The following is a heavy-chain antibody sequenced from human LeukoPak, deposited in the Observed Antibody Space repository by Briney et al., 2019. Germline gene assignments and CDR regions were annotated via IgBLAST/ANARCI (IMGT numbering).Heavy chain of an antibody. CDR2: INHSGST. Sequence: SETLSLTCAVYGGSFSGYYWSWIRQPPGKGLEWIGEINHSGSTNYNPSLKSRVTISVDTSKNQFSLKLSSVTAADTAVYYCARGLNNRPDDYGDSSSDYWGQGTLVTVSS. J-gene: IGHJ4*02. CDR1: GGSFSGYY. CDR3: ARGLNNRPDDYGDSSSDY. D-gene: IGHD4-17*01. V-gene: IGHV4-34*01.